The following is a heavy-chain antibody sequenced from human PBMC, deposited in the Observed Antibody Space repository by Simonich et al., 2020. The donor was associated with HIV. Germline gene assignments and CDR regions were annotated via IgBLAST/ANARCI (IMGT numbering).Heavy chain of an antibody. Sequence: QVQLQQWGAGLLKPSETLSLTCAVYGGSFSSYYWSWIRLPPGKGLEWIGEINHVERTSYNPSLKSRLTISVDTSKNQFSLRLSSVTAADTAIYYCARHHELGMGWFDPWGQGTLVTVSS. V-gene: IGHV4-34*01. D-gene: IGHD7-27*01. CDR2: INHVERT. J-gene: IGHJ5*02. CDR1: GGSFSSYY. CDR3: ARHHELGMGWFDP.